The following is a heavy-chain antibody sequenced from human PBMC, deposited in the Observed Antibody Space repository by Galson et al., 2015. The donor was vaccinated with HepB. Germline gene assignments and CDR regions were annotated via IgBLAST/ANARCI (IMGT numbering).Heavy chain of an antibody. CDR1: GFTFSNAW. CDR3: AREGVLDRYYYGSGSLSPHGMDV. J-gene: IGHJ6*02. D-gene: IGHD3-10*01. CDR2: ISGSGGST. V-gene: IGHV3-23*01. Sequence: SLRLSCAASGFTFSNAWMSWVRQAPGKGLEWVSAISGSGGSTYYADSVKGRFTISRDNAKNSLYLQMNSLRAEDTAVYYCAREGVLDRYYYGSGSLSPHGMDVWGQGTTVTVSS.